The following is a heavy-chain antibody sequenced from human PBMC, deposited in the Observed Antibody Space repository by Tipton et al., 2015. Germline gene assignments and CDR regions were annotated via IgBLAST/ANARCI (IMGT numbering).Heavy chain of an antibody. CDR3: ARGHYVSGWYSHYFDL. D-gene: IGHD6-19*01. Sequence: TLSLTYTVSGGSISNYYWNWIRQPPGKGLEWIGYISYSGSPNYNPSLRSRVTISVDASKNQFSLQLSSITAADTAVYYCARGHYVSGWYSHYFDLWGRGSLVTVSS. V-gene: IGHV4-59*12. CDR2: ISYSGSP. J-gene: IGHJ2*01. CDR1: GGSISNYY.